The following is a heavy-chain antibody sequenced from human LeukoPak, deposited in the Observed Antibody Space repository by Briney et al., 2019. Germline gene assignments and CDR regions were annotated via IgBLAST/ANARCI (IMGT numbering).Heavy chain of an antibody. Sequence: SETLSLTCTISGGSISSNTFYGGWIRQTPGKRLEWIGSMYHSGSTYYNPSLKSRVTISVDTSKNQFSLELSSVTAADTAVYYCARLLGPDGVNYWGHGTLVTVSS. CDR3: ARLLGPDGVNY. D-gene: IGHD2-8*02. V-gene: IGHV4-39*01. CDR2: MYHSGST. CDR1: GGSISSNTFY. J-gene: IGHJ4*01.